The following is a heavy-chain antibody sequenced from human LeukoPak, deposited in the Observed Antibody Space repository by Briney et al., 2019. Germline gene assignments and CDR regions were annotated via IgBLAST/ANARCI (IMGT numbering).Heavy chain of an antibody. CDR1: GFTFSSYS. Sequence: PGGSLRLSCAASGFTFSSYSMNWVRQAPGKGLEWVSSISSSSSYIYYADSVKGRFTISRDNAKNSLYLQMNSLRAEDTAVYYCARELSGLWFGELFSRWGQGTLVTVSS. V-gene: IGHV3-21*01. D-gene: IGHD3-10*01. CDR3: ARELSGLWFGELFSR. CDR2: ISSSSSYI. J-gene: IGHJ4*02.